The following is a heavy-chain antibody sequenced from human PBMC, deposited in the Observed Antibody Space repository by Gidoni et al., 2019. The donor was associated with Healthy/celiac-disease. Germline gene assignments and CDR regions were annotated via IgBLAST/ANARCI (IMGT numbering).Heavy chain of an antibody. Sequence: EVQLVESGGGLVQPGRSLRLSCAASGFTFDDYAMHWVRQAPGKGLEWVSGISWNSGSIGYADSVKGRFTISRDNAKNSLYLQMNSLRAEDTALYYCAKAVPAAHFDYWGQGTLVTVSS. D-gene: IGHD2-2*01. V-gene: IGHV3-9*01. CDR1: GFTFDDYA. CDR3: AKAVPAAHFDY. CDR2: ISWNSGSI. J-gene: IGHJ4*02.